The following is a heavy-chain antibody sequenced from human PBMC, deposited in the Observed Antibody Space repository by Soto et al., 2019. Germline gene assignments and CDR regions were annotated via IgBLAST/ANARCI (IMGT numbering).Heavy chain of an antibody. CDR2: IWYDGSNK. V-gene: IGHV3-33*01. CDR1: GFTFSSYG. J-gene: IGHJ6*02. CDR3: ARVGGGNKDYYGMDV. D-gene: IGHD3-16*01. Sequence: PVGSLRLSCAASGFTFSSYGMHWVRQAPGKGLEWVAVIWYDGSNKYYADSVKGRFTISRDNSKNTLYLQMNSLRAEDTAVYYCARVGGGNKDYYGMDVWGQGTTVTVSS.